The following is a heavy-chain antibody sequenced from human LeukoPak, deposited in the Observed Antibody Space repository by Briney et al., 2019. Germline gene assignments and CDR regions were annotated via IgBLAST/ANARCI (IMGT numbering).Heavy chain of an antibody. J-gene: IGHJ3*02. CDR3: ARSAAAKDAFDI. D-gene: IGHD6-13*01. Sequence: ASVKVSCKASGGTFSSYAISWVRQAPGQGLEWMGGIIPIFGTANYAQKFQGRVTITADESTSTAYMELSSLRSEDTAVYYCARSAAAKDAFDIWGQGTMVTVSS. CDR1: GGTFSSYA. CDR2: IIPIFGTA. V-gene: IGHV1-69*13.